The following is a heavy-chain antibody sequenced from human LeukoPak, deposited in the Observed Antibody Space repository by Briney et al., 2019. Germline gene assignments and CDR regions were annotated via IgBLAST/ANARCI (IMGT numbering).Heavy chain of an antibody. D-gene: IGHD3-22*01. J-gene: IGHJ4*02. Sequence: SQTLSLTCTVSGGSISSGSYYWSWIRQPAGKGPEWIGRIYTSGSTNYNPSLKSRVTISVDTSKNQFSLKLSSVTAADTAVYYCARAHDSSGYYYSYFDYWGQGTLVSVSS. CDR3: ARAHDSSGYYYSYFDY. V-gene: IGHV4-61*02. CDR2: IYTSGST. CDR1: GGSISSGSYY.